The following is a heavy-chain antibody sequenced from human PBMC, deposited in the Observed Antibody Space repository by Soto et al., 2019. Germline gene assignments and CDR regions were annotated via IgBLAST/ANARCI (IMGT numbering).Heavy chain of an antibody. J-gene: IGHJ6*02. Sequence: SVKVSCKASGGTFSSYAISWVRQAPGQGLEWMGGIIPIFGTANYAQKFQGRVTITADESTSTAYMELSSLRSEDTAVYYCAIAARYYYYYYGMDVWGQGTTVTVSS. V-gene: IGHV1-69*13. CDR3: AIAARYYYYYYGMDV. CDR1: GGTFSSYA. CDR2: IIPIFGTA. D-gene: IGHD6-6*01.